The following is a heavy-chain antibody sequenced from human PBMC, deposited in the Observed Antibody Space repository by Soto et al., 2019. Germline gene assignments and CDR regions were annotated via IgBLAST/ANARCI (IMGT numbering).Heavy chain of an antibody. J-gene: IGHJ2*01. Sequence: QVQLVESGGGLVKPGGSLRLSCAASGFTFSDYYMSWIRQAPGKGLEWVSYISSSGSTIYYADSVKGRFTISRDNAKNSLYLQMNSLRAEDTAVYYCARDWPRREREYSGYEYWYFDLWGRGTLVTVSS. CDR2: ISSSGSTI. D-gene: IGHD5-12*01. V-gene: IGHV3-11*01. CDR3: ARDWPRREREYSGYEYWYFDL. CDR1: GFTFSDYY.